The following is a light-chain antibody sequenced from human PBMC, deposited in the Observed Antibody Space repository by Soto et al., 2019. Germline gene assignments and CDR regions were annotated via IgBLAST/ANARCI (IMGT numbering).Light chain of an antibody. J-gene: IGLJ1*01. CDR1: SSDVGGYNY. CDR2: DVS. Sequence: QSALTQPASVSGSPGPSITISCTGTSSDVGGYNYVSWYQHHPGKAPKLMIYDVSNRPSGVSNRFSGSKSGNTASLTISGLQAEDEADYYCSSYRSSSTLYVFGTGTKLTVL. V-gene: IGLV2-14*03. CDR3: SSYRSSSTLYV.